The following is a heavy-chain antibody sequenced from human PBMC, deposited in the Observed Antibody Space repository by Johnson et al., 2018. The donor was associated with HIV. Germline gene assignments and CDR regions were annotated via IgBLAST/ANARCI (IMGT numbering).Heavy chain of an antibody. J-gene: IGHJ3*02. Sequence: VQLVESGGGLVKPGGSLRLSCAASGVTFSSYWMHWVRQAPGKGLVWVSRINNDGRSTTYADSVKGRFTISRDNAKNTLYLQMNSLRAEDTAVYYCARERIGYSSSGDAFDIWGQGTMVTVSS. CDR2: INNDGRST. CDR3: ARERIGYSSSGDAFDI. V-gene: IGHV3-74*01. CDR1: GVTFSSYW. D-gene: IGHD6-13*01.